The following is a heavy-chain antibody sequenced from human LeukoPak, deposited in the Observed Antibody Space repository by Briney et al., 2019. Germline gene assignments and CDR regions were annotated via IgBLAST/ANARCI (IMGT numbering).Heavy chain of an antibody. J-gene: IGHJ4*02. CDR3: AKDDGGATWGYYFDY. D-gene: IGHD3-16*01. CDR2: ISGNGGST. Sequence: PGGSLRLSCAASGFTVSSYAMSWVRQPPGKGLEWVSLISGNGGSTYYADSVKGRFTIFRDSSKNTLFLQMNSLRAEDTAVYYCAKDDGGATWGYYFDYWGQGTLVTVSS. CDR1: GFTVSSYA. V-gene: IGHV3-23*01.